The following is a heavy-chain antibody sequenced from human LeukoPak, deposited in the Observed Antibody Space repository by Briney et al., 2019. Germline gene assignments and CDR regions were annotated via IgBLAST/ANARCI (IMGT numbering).Heavy chain of an antibody. CDR3: ATPDGDYFDY. V-gene: IGHV3-48*03. CDR2: ISSSGSTI. CDR1: GFTFSSYE. Sequence: PGGSLRLSCAASGFTFSSYEMNWVRQAPGKGLERVSYISSSGSTIYYADSVKGRFTISRDNAKNSLYLQMNSLRAEDTAVYYCATPDGDYFDYWGQGTLVTVSS. D-gene: IGHD1-14*01. J-gene: IGHJ4*02.